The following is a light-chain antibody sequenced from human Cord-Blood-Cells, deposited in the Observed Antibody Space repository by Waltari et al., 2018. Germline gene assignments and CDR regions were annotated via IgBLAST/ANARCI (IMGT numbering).Light chain of an antibody. CDR1: SSDVGGYNY. Sequence: QSALTQPASVSGSPGQSLTISCTGTSSDVGGYNYVFWYQQHPGKAPKLMIYDVSNRPSGVSTRFSGSKSGNTASLTISGLQAEDEADYYCSSYTSSSTVVFGGGTKLTVL. J-gene: IGLJ2*01. CDR2: DVS. V-gene: IGLV2-14*01. CDR3: SSYTSSSTVV.